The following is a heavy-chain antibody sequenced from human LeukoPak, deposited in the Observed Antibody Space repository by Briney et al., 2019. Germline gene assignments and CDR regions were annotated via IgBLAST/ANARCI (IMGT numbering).Heavy chain of an antibody. CDR2: IDSDGSST. CDR1: GFTFSYYW. D-gene: IGHD6-19*01. Sequence: GGSLRLSCAASGFTFSYYWMHWVRHGPGKGLVWVSRIDSDGSSTNYADSVKGRFTISRDNVKNALYLQMNSLTAEDTAVYYCARDAVNWGQGTLVTVSS. J-gene: IGHJ4*02. CDR3: ARDAVN. V-gene: IGHV3-74*01.